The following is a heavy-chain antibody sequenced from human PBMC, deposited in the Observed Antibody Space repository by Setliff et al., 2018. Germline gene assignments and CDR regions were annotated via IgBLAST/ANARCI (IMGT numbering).Heavy chain of an antibody. V-gene: IGHV1-18*01. Sequence: ASVKVSCKASGYTFTSYGINWVRQAPGQGLEWMGWISTSNGNTNYAQKFQDRVTIITDESTSTAYMELSSLRTEDTAVYYCARHASSYSDNSGYYYEIGYFRHWGQGTLVTVSS. J-gene: IGHJ1*01. CDR2: ISTSNGNT. CDR1: GYTFTSYG. CDR3: ARHASSYSDNSGYYYEIGYFRH. D-gene: IGHD3-22*01.